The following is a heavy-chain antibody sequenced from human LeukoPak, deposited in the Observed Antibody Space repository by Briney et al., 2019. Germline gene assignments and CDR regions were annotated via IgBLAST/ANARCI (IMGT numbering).Heavy chain of an antibody. V-gene: IGHV3-43*02. CDR3: ARGDSLIVDSSGYFRDAFDV. Sequence: GGSLRLSCAASGFTFDDCAMHWVRQAPGKGLEWISLISGDGGGSYYADSVKGRFTISRDNAKNTLYLQMNSLRAEDTAVYYCARGDSLIVDSSGYFRDAFDVWGQGTMVTVSS. J-gene: IGHJ3*01. CDR2: ISGDGGGS. D-gene: IGHD3-22*01. CDR1: GFTFDDCA.